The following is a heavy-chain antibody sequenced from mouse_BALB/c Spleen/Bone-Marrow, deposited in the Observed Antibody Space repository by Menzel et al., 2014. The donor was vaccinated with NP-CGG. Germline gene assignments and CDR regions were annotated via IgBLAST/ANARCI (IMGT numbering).Heavy chain of an antibody. J-gene: IGHJ2*01. D-gene: IGHD2-14*01. CDR1: GFNIKDTY. V-gene: IGHV14-3*02. CDR3: ARYRLGTYFDY. CDR2: IDPANGNT. Sequence: VQLKQSGAELVKPGASVKLSCTASGFNIKDTYMHWVKPRPEQGLEWIGRIDPANGNTEYDPKFQGKATITADTSSNTAYLQLSSPTSEDTAVYYCARYRLGTYFDYWGQGTTLTVSS.